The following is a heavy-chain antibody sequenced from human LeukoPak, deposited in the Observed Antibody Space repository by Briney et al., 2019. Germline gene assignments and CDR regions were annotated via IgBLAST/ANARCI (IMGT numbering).Heavy chain of an antibody. J-gene: IGHJ4*02. V-gene: IGHV3-23*01. CDR2: ISGSGGST. CDR1: GFTFSSYA. D-gene: IGHD6-13*01. CDR3: AKDRTGYSSSWLDY. Sequence: PGGSLRLSCAASGFTFSSYAMSWVRQAPGKGLEWVSAISGSGGSTYYADSVRGRFTISRDNSKNTLYLQMNSLRAEDTAVYYCAKDRTGYSSSWLDYWGQGTLVTVSS.